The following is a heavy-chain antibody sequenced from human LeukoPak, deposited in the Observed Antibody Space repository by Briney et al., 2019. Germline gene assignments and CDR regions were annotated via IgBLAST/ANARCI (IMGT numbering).Heavy chain of an antibody. CDR1: GFTFSSYA. CDR3: TRLGDTMVRGVIMGMDV. D-gene: IGHD3-10*01. Sequence: GGSLRLSCAASGFTFSSYAMSWVRQAPGKGLEWVSAISGSGGSTYYADSVKGRFTISRDDSKNTAYLQMNSLKTEDTAVYYCTRLGDTMVRGVIMGMDVWGQGTTVTVSS. V-gene: IGHV3-23*01. J-gene: IGHJ6*02. CDR2: ISGSGGST.